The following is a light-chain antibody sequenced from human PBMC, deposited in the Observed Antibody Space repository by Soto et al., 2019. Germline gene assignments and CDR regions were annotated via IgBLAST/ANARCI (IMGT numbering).Light chain of an antibody. J-gene: IGLJ2*01. CDR1: SSDVGGYNY. Sequence: QSVLTQPRSVSGSPGQSVTISCTGTSSDVGGYNYVSWYQQHPGKAPKLMIYDVGKRPSGVPDHFSGSKSGNTASLTISGLQAEDEADYYCCSYAGSDTYVVFGGGTKLTVL. CDR3: CSYAGSDTYVV. CDR2: DVG. V-gene: IGLV2-11*01.